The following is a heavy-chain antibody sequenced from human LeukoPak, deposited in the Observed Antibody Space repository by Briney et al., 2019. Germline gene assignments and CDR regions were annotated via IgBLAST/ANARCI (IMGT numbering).Heavy chain of an antibody. CDR1: GGSISNSDYY. D-gene: IGHD3-3*01. CDR2: IYYSGNT. V-gene: IGHV4-31*03. CDR3: ARDKSPGRIFGVRYGMDV. J-gene: IGHJ6*02. Sequence: SETLSLTCTVSGGSISNSDYYWSWIRQHPGKGLEWIGYIYYSGNTYYNPSLKSRVTISVDTSKNQFSLKLSSVTAADTAVYYCARDKSPGRIFGVRYGMDVWGQGTTVTVSS.